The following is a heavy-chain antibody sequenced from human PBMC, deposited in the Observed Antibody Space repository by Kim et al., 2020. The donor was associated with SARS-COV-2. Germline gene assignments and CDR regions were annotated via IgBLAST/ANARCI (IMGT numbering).Heavy chain of an antibody. CDR1: GFTFRIHG. Sequence: GGSLRLSCEASGFTFRIHGMSWVRQAPGKGLEWVSSIGGSERHYADFVKGRVTISRDDSKGVVYLQMNSLRAEDTAVYYCARDAVAGNSRWDWFDPWGRGTLVIVSS. J-gene: IGHJ5*02. CDR2: IGGSER. D-gene: IGHD6-19*01. CDR3: ARDAVAGNSRWDWFDP. V-gene: IGHV3-23*01.